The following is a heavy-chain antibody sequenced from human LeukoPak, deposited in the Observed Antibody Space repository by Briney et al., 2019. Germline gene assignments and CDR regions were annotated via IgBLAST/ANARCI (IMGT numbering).Heavy chain of an antibody. Sequence: ASVKVSCKASGYTFTSYYMHWVRQAPGQGLEWMGIINPSGGSTSYAQKFQGRVTITADESTSTAYMELSSLRSEDTAVYYCARDSWSAAAGIWDYYFDYWGQGTLVTVSS. CDR1: GYTFTSYY. J-gene: IGHJ4*02. CDR2: INPSGGST. V-gene: IGHV1-46*01. CDR3: ARDSWSAAAGIWDYYFDY. D-gene: IGHD6-13*01.